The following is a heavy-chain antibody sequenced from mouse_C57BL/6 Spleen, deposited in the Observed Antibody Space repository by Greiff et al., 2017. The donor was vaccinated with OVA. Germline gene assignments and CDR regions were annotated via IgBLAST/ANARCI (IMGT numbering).Heavy chain of an antibody. J-gene: IGHJ2*01. CDR1: GFSFNTYA. Sequence: EVQLVESGGGLVQPKGSLKLSCAASGFSFNTYAMNWVRQAPGKGLEWVARIRSKSNNYATYYADSVKDRFTISRDDSESMLYLQMNNLKTEDTAMYYCVRLGYDYDGFDYWGQGTTLTVSS. D-gene: IGHD2-4*01. CDR2: IRSKSNNYAT. CDR3: VRLGYDYDGFDY. V-gene: IGHV10-1*01.